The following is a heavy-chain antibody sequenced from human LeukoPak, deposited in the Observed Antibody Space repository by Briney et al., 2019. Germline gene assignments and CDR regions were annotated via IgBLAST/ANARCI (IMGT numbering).Heavy chain of an antibody. CDR1: GGSLSSGGYS. J-gene: IGHJ6*02. CDR2: IYHSGST. CDR3: ARGPDYSTQYYYYGMDV. D-gene: IGHD4-11*01. V-gene: IGHV4-30-2*01. Sequence: SQTLSLTCAVSGGSLSSGGYSWSWLRQPPGKGLEWIGYIYHSGSTYYNPSLKSRVTISVDRSKNQFSLKLSSVTAADTAVYYCARGPDYSTQYYYYGMDVWGQGTTVTVSS.